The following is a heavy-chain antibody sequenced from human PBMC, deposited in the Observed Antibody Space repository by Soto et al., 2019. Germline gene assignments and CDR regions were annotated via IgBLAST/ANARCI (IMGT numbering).Heavy chain of an antibody. J-gene: IGHJ4*02. D-gene: IGHD6-19*01. CDR3: AREHFGAVACTVAHEDY. CDR1: GFTFSSYG. Sequence: QVQLVESGGGVVQPGRSLRLSCAASGFTFSSYGMHWVRQAPGKGLEWVAVIWYDGSNKYYAASVKGRFTISRDNSKNKLYLEMNRLRSEDTAVYYCAREHFGAVACTVAHEDYWGQGTLVTGSS. CDR2: IWYDGSNK. V-gene: IGHV3-33*01.